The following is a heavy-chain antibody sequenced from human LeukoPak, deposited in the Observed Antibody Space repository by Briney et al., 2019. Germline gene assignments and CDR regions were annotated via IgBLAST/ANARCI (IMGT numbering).Heavy chain of an antibody. CDR2: IGGSGIST. V-gene: IGHV3-23*01. Sequence: QPGGSLRLSCAASGFTFSTYAMSWVRQAPRKGLEWVSTIGGSGISTYYADSVKGRFTISRDNSKNTLYLQMNSLRAEDTAVYYCAGGSYYDSSGFTLFDLWGRGTPVTVSS. D-gene: IGHD3-22*01. J-gene: IGHJ2*01. CDR3: AGGSYYDSSGFTLFDL. CDR1: GFTFSTYA.